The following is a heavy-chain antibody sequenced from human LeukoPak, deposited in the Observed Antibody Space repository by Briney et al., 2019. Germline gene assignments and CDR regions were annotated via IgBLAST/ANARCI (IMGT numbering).Heavy chain of an antibody. CDR1: GGTFSSYA. CDR2: IIPIFGTA. Sequence: GASVKVSCKASGGTFSSYAISWVRQAPGQGLEWMGGIIPIFGTANYAQKFQGRVTITTDESTSTAYMELSSLRSEDTAVYYCARSVKRVGATLGFDYWGQGTLVTVSS. J-gene: IGHJ4*02. V-gene: IGHV1-69*05. D-gene: IGHD1-26*01. CDR3: ARSVKRVGATLGFDY.